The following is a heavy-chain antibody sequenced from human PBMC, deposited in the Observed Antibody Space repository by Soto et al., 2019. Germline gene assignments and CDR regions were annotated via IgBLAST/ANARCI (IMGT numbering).Heavy chain of an antibody. CDR3: ASTQNSRYSSSWYDWFDP. CDR2: IYWNDDK. J-gene: IGHJ5*02. CDR1: GFSLSTSGGG. D-gene: IGHD6-13*01. Sequence: SGPTLVNPTQTLTLTCTFPGFSLSTSGGGVGWIRQPPGKALEWLALIYWNDDKRYSPSLKSRLTITKDTSKNQVVLTMTNMDPVDTGTYYCASTQNSRYSSSWYDWFDPWGQGTLVTVSS. V-gene: IGHV2-5*04.